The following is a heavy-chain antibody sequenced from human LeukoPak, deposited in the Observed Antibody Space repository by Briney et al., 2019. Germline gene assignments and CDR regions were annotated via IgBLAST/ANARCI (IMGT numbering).Heavy chain of an antibody. Sequence: GGSLSLSCAASGFTFSSYGMHWVRQAPGKGLEWVAVISHDGSNSYYADSVKGRFTISRDNSKNTLYLQMNSLRAEDTAVYYCAKTHYYDSSGVPGDYWGQGTLVTVSS. D-gene: IGHD3-22*01. CDR2: ISHDGSNS. J-gene: IGHJ4*02. CDR3: AKTHYYDSSGVPGDY. CDR1: GFTFSSYG. V-gene: IGHV3-30*18.